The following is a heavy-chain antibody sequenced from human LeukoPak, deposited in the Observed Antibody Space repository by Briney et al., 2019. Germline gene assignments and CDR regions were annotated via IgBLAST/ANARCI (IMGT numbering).Heavy chain of an antibody. V-gene: IGHV3-21*04. CDR2: ISSSSSYI. Sequence: PGGSLRLSCAASGFTFSSYSMNWVRQAPGKGLEWVSSISSSSSYIYYADSVKGRFTISRDNSKNTLYLQMNSLRAEDTAVYYCAKDHQLLSYYAFDIWGQGTMVTVSS. CDR1: GFTFSSYS. CDR3: AKDHQLLSYYAFDI. J-gene: IGHJ3*02. D-gene: IGHD2-2*01.